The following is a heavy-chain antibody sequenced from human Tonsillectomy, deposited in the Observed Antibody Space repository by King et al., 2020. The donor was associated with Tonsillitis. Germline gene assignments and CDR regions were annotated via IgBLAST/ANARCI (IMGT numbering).Heavy chain of an antibody. Sequence: VQLVESGGGLVKPGGSLRLSCAASGFTFSSYSMNWVRQAPGKGLEWVSSISSSSSYIYYADSVKGRFTISRDNAKNSLYLQMNSLRAEDTAVYYCARSDTGATVTPPYYYYYMDVWGKGTTVTVSS. CDR3: ARSDTGATVTPPYYYYYMDV. J-gene: IGHJ6*03. CDR1: GFTFSSYS. V-gene: IGHV3-21*01. CDR2: ISSSSSYI. D-gene: IGHD4-11*01.